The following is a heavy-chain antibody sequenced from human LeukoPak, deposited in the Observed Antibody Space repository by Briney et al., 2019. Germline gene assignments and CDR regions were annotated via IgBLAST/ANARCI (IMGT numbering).Heavy chain of an antibody. CDR3: AREYYDSSAYNQEAIDY. D-gene: IGHD3-22*01. V-gene: IGHV1-2*02. Sequence: ASVKVSCKASGYTFTGYFMHWVRQAPGQGLEWLGWINPNSGGTNYAQKFQGRVTMTRDTSISTAYMELSRLRSDDTAVYYCAREYYDSSAYNQEAIDYWGQGTLVTVSS. J-gene: IGHJ4*02. CDR1: GYTFTGYF. CDR2: INPNSGGT.